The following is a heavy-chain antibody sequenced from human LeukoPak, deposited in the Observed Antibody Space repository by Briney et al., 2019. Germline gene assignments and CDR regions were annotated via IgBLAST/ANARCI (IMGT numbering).Heavy chain of an antibody. CDR2: ISYDGSNK. Sequence: GGSLRLSCAASGFTFSSYAMHWVRQAPGKGLEWVAVISYDGSNKYYADSVKGRFTISRDNSKNMLYLQMNSLRAEDTAVYYCARDGGYCSSTSCSHPFDYWGQGTLVTVSS. CDR1: GFTFSSYA. V-gene: IGHV3-30-3*01. J-gene: IGHJ4*02. CDR3: ARDGGYCSSTSCSHPFDY. D-gene: IGHD2-2*01.